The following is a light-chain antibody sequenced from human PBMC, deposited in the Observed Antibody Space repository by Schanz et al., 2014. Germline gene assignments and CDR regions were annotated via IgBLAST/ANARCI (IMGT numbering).Light chain of an antibody. V-gene: IGKV3-15*01. J-gene: IGKJ1*01. CDR3: QNYNHWPLGWT. CDR1: QSVSSN. CDR2: DVS. Sequence: ETVMTQSPATLSVSPGERATLSCRASQSVSSNLAWYQQQRGQAPRLLIYDVSTRAAGVPARFSGSGSGTEFTLTITSLQSEDFAIYYCQNYNHWPLGWTFGQGTKVEIK.